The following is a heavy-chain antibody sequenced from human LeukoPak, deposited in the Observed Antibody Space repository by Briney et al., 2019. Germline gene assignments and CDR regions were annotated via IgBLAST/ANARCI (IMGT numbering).Heavy chain of an antibody. CDR1: GFTLSGFY. CDR3: AKGPGTGSTSYFDY. D-gene: IGHD3/OR15-3a*01. CDR2: ISDSCADT. J-gene: IGHJ4*02. V-gene: IGHV3-23*01. Sequence: GGSLRLSCATSGFTLSGFYIPWARQAPGKGLQGVSSISDSCADTDYPDFVMGRYTISRDNSKNTLYLQMNFMRLDDTAIYYCAKGPGTGSTSYFDYWGQGTLVTVCS.